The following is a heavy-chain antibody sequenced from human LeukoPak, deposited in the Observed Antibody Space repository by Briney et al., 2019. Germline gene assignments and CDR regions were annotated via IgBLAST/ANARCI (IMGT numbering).Heavy chain of an antibody. D-gene: IGHD3-10*01. CDR1: GYTFTGYY. J-gene: IGHJ4*02. CDR3: ARGYPITMVRGVIIY. Sequence: ASVKVSCKASGYTFTGYYMHWVRQAPGQGLEWMGWINPNSGGTNYAQKFQGRVTMTRDTSISTAYMELSRLRSDDTAVCYCARGYPITMVRGVIIYWGQGTLVTVSS. V-gene: IGHV1-2*02. CDR2: INPNSGGT.